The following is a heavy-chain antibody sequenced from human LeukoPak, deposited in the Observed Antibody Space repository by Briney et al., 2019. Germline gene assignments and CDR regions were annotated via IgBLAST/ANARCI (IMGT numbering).Heavy chain of an antibody. J-gene: IGHJ6*02. CDR2: ISGSGGST. V-gene: IGHV3-23*01. D-gene: IGHD6-13*01. CDR1: GFTFSSYA. Sequence: PGGSLRLSCAASGFTFSSYAMSWVRQAPGKGLEWVSAISGSGGSTYYADSVKGRFTISRDNAKNSLYLQMNSLRAEDTAVYYCARDLRGSPGIAAAEGMDVWGQGTTVTVSS. CDR3: ARDLRGSPGIAAAEGMDV.